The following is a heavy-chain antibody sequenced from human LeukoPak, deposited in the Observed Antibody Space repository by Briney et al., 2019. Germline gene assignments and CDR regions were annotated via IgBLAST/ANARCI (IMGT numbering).Heavy chain of an antibody. Sequence: GGSLRLSCAAFGFTFSSYWMSWVRQAPGKGLEWVANIKQDGSEKYYVDSVKGRFTISRDNAKNSLYLQMNSLRAEDTAVYYCAKSSRDIAPLDYWGQGTLVTVSS. CDR1: GFTFSSYW. CDR2: IKQDGSEK. J-gene: IGHJ4*02. CDR3: AKSSRDIAPLDY. V-gene: IGHV3-7*01.